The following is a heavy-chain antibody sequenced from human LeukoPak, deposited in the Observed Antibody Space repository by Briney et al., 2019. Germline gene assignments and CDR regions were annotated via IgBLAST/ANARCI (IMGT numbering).Heavy chain of an antibody. D-gene: IGHD2-2*01. CDR3: ARGFGTSTSCYGSY. CDR1: GFTFRSYT. V-gene: IGHV3-21*01. J-gene: IGHJ4*02. Sequence: GGSLRLSCAASGFTFRSYTMNWVRQAPGKGLEWVSSISSSSSSIYYADSVKGRFTISRDNAKKSLYLQMNSLRAEDTAMYYCARGFGTSTSCYGSYWGQGTLVTVSS. CDR2: ISSSSSSI.